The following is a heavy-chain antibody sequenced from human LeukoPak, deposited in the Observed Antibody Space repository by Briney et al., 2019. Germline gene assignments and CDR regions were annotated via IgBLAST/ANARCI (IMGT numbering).Heavy chain of an antibody. Sequence: ASVKVSCKASGYTFTSYAMHRARQAPGQRLEWMGWINAGNGNTKYSQEFQGRVTITRDTSASTAYMELSSLRSEDTAVYYCARDGWANWFDPWGQGTLVTVSS. CDR3: ARDGWANWFDP. CDR2: INAGNGNT. D-gene: IGHD2-2*03. J-gene: IGHJ5*02. CDR1: GYTFTSYA. V-gene: IGHV1-3*03.